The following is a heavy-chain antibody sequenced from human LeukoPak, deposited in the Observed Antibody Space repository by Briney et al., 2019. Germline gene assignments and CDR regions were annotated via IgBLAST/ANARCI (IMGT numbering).Heavy chain of an antibody. CDR2: INPTGGST. CDR1: GYTFTSYY. V-gene: IGHV1-46*01. Sequence: ASVKVSCKASGYTFTSYYMHWVRQAPGQGLEWMGLINPTGGSTGYAQKFQGRVTMTRDMSTSTDYMELSSLRSEDTAIYYCARGQGIAAAHLWGQGTLVTVSS. D-gene: IGHD6-13*01. CDR3: ARGQGIAAAHL. J-gene: IGHJ4*02.